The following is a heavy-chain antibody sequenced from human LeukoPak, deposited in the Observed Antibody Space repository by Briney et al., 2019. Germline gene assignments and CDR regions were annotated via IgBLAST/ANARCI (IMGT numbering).Heavy chain of an antibody. Sequence: ASETLSLTCTVSGGSINSYYWSWIRQPPGKGLEWIGYIYYSGSTNYNPSLKSRVTISVDTSKNQFSLKLSSVTAVDTAVYYCARTYYYDSSGYYPSKGYYYYYMDVWDKGTTVTVSS. V-gene: IGHV4-59*01. CDR3: ARTYYYDSSGYYPSKGYYYYYMDV. CDR2: IYYSGST. D-gene: IGHD3-22*01. J-gene: IGHJ6*03. CDR1: GGSINSYY.